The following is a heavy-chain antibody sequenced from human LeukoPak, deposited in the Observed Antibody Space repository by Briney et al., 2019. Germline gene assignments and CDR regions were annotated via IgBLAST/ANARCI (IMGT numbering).Heavy chain of an antibody. Sequence: GGSLRLSCAASGFTFSSYAMSWVRQAPGKGLEWVSAISGSGGSTYYADSVKGRFTISRDNSKNTLYLQMNSLRAEDTAVYYCAKGAAWIQLWRTEYCFDYWGQGTLVTVSS. CDR1: GFTFSSYA. V-gene: IGHV3-23*01. CDR2: ISGSGGST. D-gene: IGHD5-18*01. J-gene: IGHJ4*02. CDR3: AKGAAWIQLWRTEYCFDY.